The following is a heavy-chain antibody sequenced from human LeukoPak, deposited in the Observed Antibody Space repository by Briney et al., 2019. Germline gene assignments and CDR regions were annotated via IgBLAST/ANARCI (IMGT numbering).Heavy chain of an antibody. CDR1: GGSISSYY. CDR2: IYHSGST. J-gene: IGHJ4*02. V-gene: IGHV4-59*12. CDR3: ARGPEASWYEDPYFDY. Sequence: SETLSLTCTVSGGSISSYYRSWIRQPPGKGLEWIGYIYHSGSTYYNPSLKSRVTISVDRSKNQFSLKLSSVTAADTAVYYCARGPEASWYEDPYFDYWGQGTLVTVSS. D-gene: IGHD6-13*01.